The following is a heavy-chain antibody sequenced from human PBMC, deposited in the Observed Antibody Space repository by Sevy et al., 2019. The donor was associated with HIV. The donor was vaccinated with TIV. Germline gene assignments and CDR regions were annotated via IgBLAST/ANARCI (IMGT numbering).Heavy chain of an antibody. CDR1: GFTFDDYA. V-gene: IGHV3-9*01. CDR3: ANDRQQLVLEAFDI. D-gene: IGHD6-13*01. J-gene: IGHJ3*02. CDR2: ISWNSGSI. Sequence: GGSLRLSCAASGFTFDDYAMHWVRQAPGKGLEWVSGISWNSGSIGYADSVKGRFTISRDNAKNSLYLQMNSLRAEDTALYYCANDRQQLVLEAFDIWGQGTMVTVSS.